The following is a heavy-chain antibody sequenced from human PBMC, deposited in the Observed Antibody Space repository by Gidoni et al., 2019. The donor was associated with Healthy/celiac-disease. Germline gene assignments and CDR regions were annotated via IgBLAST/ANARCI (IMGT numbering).Heavy chain of an antibody. Sequence: QLQLQESGPGLVKPSETLSLTCTFSGGSIRSSSYYWGWIRQPPGKGLEWIGSIYYSGSTYYNPSLKSRVTISVDTSKNQFSLKPSSVTAADTAVYYCARHYRGIAALRWFDPWGQGTLVTVSS. CDR3: ARHYRGIAALRWFDP. CDR2: IYYSGST. D-gene: IGHD6-25*01. V-gene: IGHV4-39*01. J-gene: IGHJ5*02. CDR1: GGSIRSSSYY.